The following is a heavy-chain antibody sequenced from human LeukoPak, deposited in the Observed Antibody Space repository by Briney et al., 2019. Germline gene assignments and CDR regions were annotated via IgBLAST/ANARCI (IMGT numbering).Heavy chain of an antibody. CDR2: ISGRNDGTI. V-gene: IGHV3-15*01. CDR3: TTDQSVRDSSGYESSAN. J-gene: IGHJ4*02. Sequence: GGSLRLSCAASGFNFYYAWMHWVRQAPGKGLEWVAHISGRNDGTIDYTGLVKGRFGISRGDSTKIVFHQMNTLKTEDTAVYYDTTDQSVRDSSGYESSANWGQGTLVTVS. D-gene: IGHD5-12*01. CDR1: GFNFYYAW.